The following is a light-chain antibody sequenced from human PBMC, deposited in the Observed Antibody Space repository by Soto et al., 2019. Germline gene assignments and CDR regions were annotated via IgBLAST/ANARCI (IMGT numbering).Light chain of an antibody. CDR1: PGISRY. V-gene: IGKV1-9*01. CDR3: QQLNSYPIT. J-gene: IGKJ5*01. Sequence: DIQLTPSPSFLSASVGDRVTITCRASPGISRYLAWYQQKPGKAPKLLIYAATTLQSGVPSRFSGSGSGTEFTLTISRLQPEDFATYYCQQLNSYPITFGQGTRLEIK. CDR2: AAT.